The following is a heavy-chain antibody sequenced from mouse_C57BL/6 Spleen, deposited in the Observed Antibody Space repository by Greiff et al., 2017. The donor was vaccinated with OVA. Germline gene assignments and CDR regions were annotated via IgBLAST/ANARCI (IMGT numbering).Heavy chain of an antibody. V-gene: IGHV1-54*01. CDR1: GYAFTNYL. CDR2: INPGSGGT. J-gene: IGHJ2*01. Sequence: VKLMESGAELVRPGTSVKVSCKASGYAFTNYLIEWVKQRPGQGLEWIGVINPGSGGTNYNEKFKGKATLTADKSSSTAYMQFSRLTSEDSAIYYCASEYSNYFDYWGQGTTLTVSS. D-gene: IGHD2-5*01. CDR3: ASEYSNYFDY.